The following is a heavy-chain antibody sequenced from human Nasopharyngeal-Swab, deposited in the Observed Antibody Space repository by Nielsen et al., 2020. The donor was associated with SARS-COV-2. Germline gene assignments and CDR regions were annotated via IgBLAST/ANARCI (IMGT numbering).Heavy chain of an antibody. Sequence: GESLKISCAASGFTFSTYTMNWVRQAPGKGLEWIAYISSSRPIYYADSVKGRFTISRDNAKNSLYLQMNSLRAEDTAVYYCARSEGGNPYYYYYMDVWGKGTTVTVSS. J-gene: IGHJ6*03. CDR2: ISSSRPI. CDR1: GFTFSTYT. CDR3: ARSEGGNPYYYYYMDV. V-gene: IGHV3-48*01. D-gene: IGHD1-26*01.